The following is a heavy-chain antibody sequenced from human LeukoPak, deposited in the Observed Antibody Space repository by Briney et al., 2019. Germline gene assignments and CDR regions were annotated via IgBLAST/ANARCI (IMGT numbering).Heavy chain of an antibody. CDR3: ATPRSSGWYFDY. CDR1: GYTLTELS. CDR2: FDPEDGET. V-gene: IGHV1-24*01. Sequence: ASVKVSCKVSGYTLTELSMHWVRQAPGKGLEWMGGFDPEDGETIYAQKFQGRVTMTEDTSTDTAYMELSSLSSEDTAVYYCATPRSSGWYFDYWGQGTLVTVSS. D-gene: IGHD6-19*01. J-gene: IGHJ4*02.